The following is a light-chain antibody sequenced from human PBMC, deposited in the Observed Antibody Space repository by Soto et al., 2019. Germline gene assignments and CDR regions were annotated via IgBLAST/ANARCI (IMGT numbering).Light chain of an antibody. CDR2: GAS. Sequence: EIVLTQSPGTLSLSPGERVTLSCRASQSVSSSYLAWYQQKPGQAPRLLIYGASSRATGIPDRFSGSGSGTDFTLTISRLEPEDFGAYYCQQYGSSSLTFGPGTKVDIK. CDR1: QSVSSSY. CDR3: QQYGSSSLT. J-gene: IGKJ3*01. V-gene: IGKV3-20*01.